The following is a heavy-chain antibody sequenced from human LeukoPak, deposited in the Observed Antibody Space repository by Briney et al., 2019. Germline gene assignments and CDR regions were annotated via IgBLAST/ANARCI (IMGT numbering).Heavy chain of an antibody. D-gene: IGHD6-13*01. J-gene: IGHJ3*01. CDR2: ISPNNGNT. CDR3: TRVRDSNNWWGPFDV. CDR1: GYTFGTSS. V-gene: IGHV1-18*01. Sequence: GASVKVSCKAFGYTFGTSSISWVRQAPGQRLEWMGWISPNNGNTHYAQRVQGRVTLTTDTSTSTAYLALRSLRSDDTAIYYCTRVRDSNNWWGPFDVWGQGTTVTVSS.